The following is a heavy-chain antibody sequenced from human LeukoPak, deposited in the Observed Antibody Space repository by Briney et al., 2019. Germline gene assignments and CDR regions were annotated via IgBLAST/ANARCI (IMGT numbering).Heavy chain of an antibody. CDR2: INAGNGNT. V-gene: IGHV1-3*01. CDR1: GYTFTSYA. CDR3: ARERLDDLYYYYGMDV. J-gene: IGHJ6*02. Sequence: ASVKVSCKASGYTFTSYAMRWVRQAPGQRLEWMGWINAGNGNTKYSQKFQGRVTITRDTSASTAYMELSSLRSEDTAVYYCARERLDDLYYYYGMDVWGQGTTVTVSS. D-gene: IGHD3-3*01.